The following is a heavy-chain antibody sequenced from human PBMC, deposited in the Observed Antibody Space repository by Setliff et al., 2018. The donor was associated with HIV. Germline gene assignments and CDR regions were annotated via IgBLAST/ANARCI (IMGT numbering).Heavy chain of an antibody. CDR1: GGSINSDGYY. D-gene: IGHD3-16*02. Sequence: SETLSLTCTVSGGSINSDGYYRVWIRQPALKGLEWIGRIYTSGITNYNPSLKSRVTRSVDTSKNQDSLKLCSVTASDTAVYDGATARYIVIRADAGMDVWGPGTTVTVSS. CDR2: IYTSGIT. J-gene: IGHJ6*02. V-gene: IGHV4-61*02. CDR3: ATARYIVIRADAGMDV.